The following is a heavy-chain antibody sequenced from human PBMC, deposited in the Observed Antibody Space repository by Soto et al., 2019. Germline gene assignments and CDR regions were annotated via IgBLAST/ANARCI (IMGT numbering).Heavy chain of an antibody. CDR1: GFTFSSYW. CDR3: ARGGRDAYNWCDP. V-gene: IGHV3-7*01. D-gene: IGHD3-16*01. J-gene: IGHJ5*02. Sequence: EAQLVESGGGLVQPGGSLRVSCAVSGFTFSSYWMSWVRQAPGKGLEWVAKIKQDGSEKDYVDSVKGRFTISRDNANNSLYLHMYSLRAEDTAVYYCARGGRDAYNWCDPWGQGTLGTVSS. CDR2: IKQDGSEK.